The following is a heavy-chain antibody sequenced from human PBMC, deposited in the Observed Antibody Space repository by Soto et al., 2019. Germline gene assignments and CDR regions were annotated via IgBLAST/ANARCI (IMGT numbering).Heavy chain of an antibody. CDR2: ISGSGGST. D-gene: IGHD3-3*01. V-gene: IGHV3-23*01. J-gene: IGHJ6*03. Sequence: GGSLRLSCAASGFTFSSYAMSWVRQAPGKGLEWVSAISGSGGSTYYADSVKGRFTISRDNSKNTLYLQMNSLRAEDTAVYYCAKRAGVLRFLEWSDYYMDVWGKGTTVTVSS. CDR3: AKRAGVLRFLEWSDYYMDV. CDR1: GFTFSSYA.